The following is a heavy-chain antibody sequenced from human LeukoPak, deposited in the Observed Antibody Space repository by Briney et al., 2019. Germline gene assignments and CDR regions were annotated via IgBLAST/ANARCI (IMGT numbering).Heavy chain of an antibody. CDR1: GGSMSSYY. D-gene: IGHD1-26*01. CDR3: ARHGTSGIYRRPFDI. V-gene: IGHV4-59*08. CDR2: IYDSGGT. J-gene: IGHJ3*02. Sequence: KPSETLSLTCTVSGGSMSSYYWSWIRQPPGKGLEWIGYIYDSGGTNYNPSLKSRVTISVDTSNNQFSLKLNSVTAADTAVYYCARHGTSGIYRRPFDIWGQGTMVTVSS.